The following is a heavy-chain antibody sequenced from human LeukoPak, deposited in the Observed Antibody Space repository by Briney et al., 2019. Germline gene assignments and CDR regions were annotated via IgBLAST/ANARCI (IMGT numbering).Heavy chain of an antibody. J-gene: IGHJ2*01. CDR1: GGSISSYY. Sequence: SETLSLTCTVSGGSISSYYWSWIRQPPGKGLEWIGYIYYSGSTNYNPSLKSRVTISVDTSKNQFSLKLSSVTAADTAVYYCARDPCSGGSCYSGDWYFDLWGRGTLSLSPQ. CDR2: IYYSGST. V-gene: IGHV4-59*01. D-gene: IGHD2-15*01. CDR3: ARDPCSGGSCYSGDWYFDL.